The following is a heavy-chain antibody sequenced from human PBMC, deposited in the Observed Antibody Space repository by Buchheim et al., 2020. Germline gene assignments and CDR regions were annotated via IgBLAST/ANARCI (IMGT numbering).Heavy chain of an antibody. CDR2: INPNSGGT. Sequence: QVQLVQSGAEVKKPGASVKVSCKASGYTFTGYYMHWVRQAPGQGLEWMGWINPNSGGTNYAQKFQGWVTMTRDTSISTAYMELSRLISDETAVYYCARDRYYDSSGRPYYYGMDVWGQGTT. CDR3: ARDRYYDSSGRPYYYGMDV. V-gene: IGHV1-2*04. D-gene: IGHD3-22*01. CDR1: GYTFTGYY. J-gene: IGHJ6*02.